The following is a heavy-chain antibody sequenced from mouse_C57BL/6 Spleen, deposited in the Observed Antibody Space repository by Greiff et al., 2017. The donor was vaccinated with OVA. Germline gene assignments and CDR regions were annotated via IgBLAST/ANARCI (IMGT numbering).Heavy chain of an antibody. CDR3: ARTTTESFDY. Sequence: EVQLQQSGPELVKPGASVKISCKASGYTFTDYYMNWVKQSHGKSLEWIGDINPNNGGTSYNQKFKGKATLTVDKSSSTAYMELRSLTSEDSAVYYCARTTTESFDYWGQGTLVTVSA. CDR1: GYTFTDYY. D-gene: IGHD1-1*01. J-gene: IGHJ3*01. V-gene: IGHV1-26*01. CDR2: INPNNGGT.